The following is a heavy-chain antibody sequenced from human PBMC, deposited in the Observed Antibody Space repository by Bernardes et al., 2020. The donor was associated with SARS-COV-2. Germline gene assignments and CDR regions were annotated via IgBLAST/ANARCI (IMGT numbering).Heavy chain of an antibody. CDR3: ARFSDWAMVRGVIQYYYGMDV. V-gene: IGHV1-3*01. Sequence: ASVKVSCKASGYTFTSYAMHWVRQAPGQRLEWMGWINAGNGNTKYSQKFQGRVTITRDTSASTAYMELSSLRSEDTAVYYCARFSDWAMVRGVIQYYYGMDVWGQGTTVTVSS. CDR2: INAGNGNT. J-gene: IGHJ6*02. CDR1: GYTFTSYA. D-gene: IGHD3-10*01.